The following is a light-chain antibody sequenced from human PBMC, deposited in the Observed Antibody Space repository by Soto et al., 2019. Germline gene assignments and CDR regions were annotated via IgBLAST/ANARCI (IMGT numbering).Light chain of an antibody. CDR3: QQRSNWPGT. J-gene: IGKJ1*01. V-gene: IGKV3-11*01. Sequence: EIVLTQSPATLSLSPGERATLSCRASQSVSSYLAWYQQKPGQAPRLLIYDASNRATGIPARFSCSGSGTDFTLTISSLEPEDFAVYYCQQRSNWPGTFGQGTKVEIK. CDR2: DAS. CDR1: QSVSSY.